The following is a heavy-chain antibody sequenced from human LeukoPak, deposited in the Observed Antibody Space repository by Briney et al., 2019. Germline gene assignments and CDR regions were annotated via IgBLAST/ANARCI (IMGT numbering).Heavy chain of an antibody. Sequence: SETLSLTCTVSGGSISSYYWSWIRQPPGKGLEWIGYIYYSGSTNYNPSLKSRVTISVDTSKNQFSLKLSSVTAADTAVYYCARERGGYDFSGYYYYYYMDVWGKGTTVTVSS. CDR2: IYYSGST. J-gene: IGHJ6*03. D-gene: IGHD5-12*01. CDR1: GGSISSYY. CDR3: ARERGGYDFSGYYYYYYMDV. V-gene: IGHV4-59*01.